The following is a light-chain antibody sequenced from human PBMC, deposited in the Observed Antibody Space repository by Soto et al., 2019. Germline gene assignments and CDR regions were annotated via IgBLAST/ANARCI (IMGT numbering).Light chain of an antibody. Sequence: IVLTQSPGTLSLSPGERATLSCRASQSVSSYLAWSQQKPGQAPRLRIHDASTRAAGIPAMISGSWSRTEFILTISREESEDFAIYYCQQNNDWPTFGQGTRLEI. V-gene: IGKV3-15*01. CDR1: QSVSSY. J-gene: IGKJ5*01. CDR2: DAS. CDR3: QQNNDWPT.